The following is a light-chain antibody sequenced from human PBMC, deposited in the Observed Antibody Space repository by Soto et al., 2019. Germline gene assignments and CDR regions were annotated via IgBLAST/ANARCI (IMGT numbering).Light chain of an antibody. CDR3: QQYNNWPPWT. CDR2: GAS. CDR1: QSVSNN. Sequence: EIVSTQSPGTLSLSPGERATLSCRASQSVSNNYLAWYQQKPGQAPRLLIYGASNRATGIPARFSGSGSGTEFTLTISSLQSEDFAVYYCQQYNNWPPWTFGQGTKVDIK. J-gene: IGKJ1*01. V-gene: IGKV3-15*01.